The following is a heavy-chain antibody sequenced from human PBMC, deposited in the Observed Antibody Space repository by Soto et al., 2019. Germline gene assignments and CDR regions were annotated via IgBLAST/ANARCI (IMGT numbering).Heavy chain of an antibody. Sequence: ESGGGLVQPGGSLRLSCAASGFTFSSYSMNWVRQAPGKGLEWVSYISSSSSTIYYADSVTGRFTISRDNAKNSLYPQMNSRRTDGTAVYYCARAPLANVGVVNLYYFDYWGQGAHVTVSS. J-gene: IGHJ4*02. D-gene: IGHD3-3*01. V-gene: IGHV3-48*01. CDR2: ISSSSSTI. CDR1: GFTFSSYS. CDR3: ARAPLANVGVVNLYYFDY.